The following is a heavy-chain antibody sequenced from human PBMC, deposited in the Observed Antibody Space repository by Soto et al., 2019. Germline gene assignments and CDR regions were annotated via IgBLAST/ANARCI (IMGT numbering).Heavy chain of an antibody. CDR2: ISGRGGDT. CDR1: GFTFSSYV. V-gene: IGHV3-23*01. CDR3: ARASNKRGYSYGPDY. Sequence: GGSLRLSCAASGFTFSSYVMSWVRQAPGKGLEWVSAISGRGGDTFYADSVKGRFTISRDNPKNTLYLQMNSLRAEDTAVYYCARASNKRGYSYGPDYWGQGTLVTVSS. D-gene: IGHD5-18*01. J-gene: IGHJ4*02.